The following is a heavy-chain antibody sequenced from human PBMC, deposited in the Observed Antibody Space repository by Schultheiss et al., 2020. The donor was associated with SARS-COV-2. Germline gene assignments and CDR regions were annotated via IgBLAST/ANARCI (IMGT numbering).Heavy chain of an antibody. J-gene: IGHJ4*02. CDR1: GFTFSSYS. Sequence: GGSLRLSCAASGFTFSSYSMNWVRQAPGKGLEWVSYISSSGSTIYYADSVKGRFTISRDNAKNSLYLQMNSLRAEDTAVYYCARDGGTAMVDYWGQGTLVTVSS. CDR3: ARDGGTAMVDY. V-gene: IGHV3-48*04. CDR2: ISSSGSTI. D-gene: IGHD5-18*01.